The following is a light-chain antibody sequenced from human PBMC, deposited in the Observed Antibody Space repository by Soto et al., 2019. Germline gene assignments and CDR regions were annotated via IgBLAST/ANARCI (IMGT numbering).Light chain of an antibody. Sequence: QTVVTQSPSASASLGASVKLTCTLSSGHGSYAIAWHQQQPEKGPRYLMKVDSDGSHVKGDGIPDRFSGSSSGAERYLAISSLQSEDEADYYCQTWGTGTWVFGGGTKVTVL. CDR3: QTWGTGTWV. CDR1: SGHGSYA. J-gene: IGLJ3*02. CDR2: VDSDGSH. V-gene: IGLV4-69*01.